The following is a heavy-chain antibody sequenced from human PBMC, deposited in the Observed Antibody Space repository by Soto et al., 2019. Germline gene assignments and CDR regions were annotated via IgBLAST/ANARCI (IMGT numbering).Heavy chain of an antibody. Sequence: GESLKISCKGSGYSFTSYWIGWVRQMPGKGLEWMGIIYPGDSDTRYSPSFQGQVTISADKSISTAYLQWSSLKASDTAMYYCARSSHGSGSYRSVGDIDYWGQGTLVTVSS. CDR2: IYPGDSDT. CDR1: GYSFTSYW. D-gene: IGHD3-10*01. V-gene: IGHV5-51*01. J-gene: IGHJ4*02. CDR3: ARSSHGSGSYRSVGDIDY.